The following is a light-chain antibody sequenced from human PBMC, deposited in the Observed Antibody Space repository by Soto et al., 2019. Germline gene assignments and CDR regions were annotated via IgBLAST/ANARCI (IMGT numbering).Light chain of an antibody. CDR2: AAS. Sequence: AIRMTQSPSSLSASTGDRVTITCRASQGISSYLAWYQQKPGKAPKLLIYAASTLQSGVPSRFSGSGSGTDFTLTISCLQSEDFAIYYCKQYYSYTQVTFGQGTRLEIQ. J-gene: IGKJ5*01. CDR3: KQYYSYTQVT. V-gene: IGKV1-8*01. CDR1: QGISSY.